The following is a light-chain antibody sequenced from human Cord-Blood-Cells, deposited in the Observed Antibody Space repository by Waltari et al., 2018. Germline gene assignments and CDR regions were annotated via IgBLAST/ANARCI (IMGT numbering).Light chain of an antibody. Sequence: DIVMTQAPDSLAVSLGERATINCKSSQSVLYSSNNKNYLAWYQQKPGQPPKLLIYWASTRESGVPDRFSGSESGTDFPLTISSLQAEDVAVYYCQQYYSTPYTFGQGTKLEIK. CDR2: WAS. CDR1: QSVLYSSNNKNY. CDR3: QQYYSTPYT. V-gene: IGKV4-1*01. J-gene: IGKJ2*01.